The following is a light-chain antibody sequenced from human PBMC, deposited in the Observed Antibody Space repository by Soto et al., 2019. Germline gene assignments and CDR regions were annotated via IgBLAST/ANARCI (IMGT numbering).Light chain of an antibody. J-gene: IGKJ5*01. CDR1: QSVSSSY. V-gene: IGKV3-20*01. Sequence: EIVLTQSPGTLSLSPGERANLSCRVSQSVSSSYLGWYQQKPGQAPRLLIYGASTRATGIPDRFSGSGSGTDFTLTIGRLEPEDFAVYYCQQYGTSPVTFGQGTRLEIK. CDR2: GAS. CDR3: QQYGTSPVT.